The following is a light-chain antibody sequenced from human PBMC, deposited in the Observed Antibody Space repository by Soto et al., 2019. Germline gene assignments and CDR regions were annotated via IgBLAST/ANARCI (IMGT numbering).Light chain of an antibody. J-gene: IGLJ3*02. Sequence: QSALTQPASVSGSPGQSITISCTGTSSDVGRYNYVSWYQQHPGKAPKLMIYEVSNRPSGVSNRFSASKSGNTASLTISGLQAEDEADYYCTLYTSSTTWVFGGGTKLTVL. CDR1: SSDVGRYNY. CDR3: TLYTSSTTWV. V-gene: IGLV2-14*01. CDR2: EVS.